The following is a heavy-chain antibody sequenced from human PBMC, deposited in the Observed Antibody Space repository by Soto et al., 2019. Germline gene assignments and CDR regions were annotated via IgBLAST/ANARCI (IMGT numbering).Heavy chain of an antibody. CDR3: AKKVNSGSGSQFFDY. D-gene: IGHD3-10*01. Sequence: EVQLLESGGGLVQPGGSLRLSCAASGFTFSSYSMSWVRQAPGKGLEWVSGFRSGGDDETTYYADAVRGRFTISRDNSKNPLFLQMNSLRAEDTAIYYCAKKVNSGSGSQFFDYWGQGTLVTVSS. CDR2: FRSGGDDETT. J-gene: IGHJ4*02. V-gene: IGHV3-23*01. CDR1: GFTFSSYS.